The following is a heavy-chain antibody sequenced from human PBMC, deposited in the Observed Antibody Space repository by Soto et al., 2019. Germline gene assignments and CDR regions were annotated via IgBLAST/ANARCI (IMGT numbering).Heavy chain of an antibody. CDR1: GASISSGDYA. V-gene: IGHV4-30-2*01. CDR2: IYNGGGS. CDR3: ARGDKNNDYYFDH. D-gene: IGHD3-16*01. J-gene: IGHJ4*02. Sequence: SETLSLTCVVSGASISSGDYAWNWVRQPPGKGLEWLGYIYNGGGSYYNPSLKGQVTISLDRSKNHFSLRLNSVTAADTALYFCARGDKNNDYYFDHWGQGTLVTVSS.